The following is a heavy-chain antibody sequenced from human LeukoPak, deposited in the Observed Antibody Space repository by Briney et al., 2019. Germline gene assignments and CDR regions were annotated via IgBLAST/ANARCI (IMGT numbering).Heavy chain of an antibody. Sequence: VKVSCKASGYTFTGYYMHWVRQAPGQGLEWMGWINPNSGGTNYAQKFQGWVTMTRDTSISTAYMELSRLRSDDTAVYYCARGDYGSGSYYTGPGYWFDPWGQGTLVTVSS. CDR3: ARGDYGSGSYYTGPGYWFDP. CDR1: GYTFTGYY. CDR2: INPNSGGT. J-gene: IGHJ5*02. V-gene: IGHV1-2*04. D-gene: IGHD3-10*01.